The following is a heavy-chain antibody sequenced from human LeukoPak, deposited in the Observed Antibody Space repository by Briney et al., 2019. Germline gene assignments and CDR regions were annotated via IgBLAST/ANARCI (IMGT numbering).Heavy chain of an antibody. CDR1: GGSISSGDYY. CDR2: IYYSGGT. V-gene: IGHV4-30-4*01. Sequence: SETLSLTCTVSGGSISSGDYYWSWIRQPPGKGLEWIGYIYYSGGTYYNPSLKSRVTISVDTSKNQFSLKLSSVTAADTAVYYCARARDSSGYGYYWGQGTLVTVSS. D-gene: IGHD3-22*01. CDR3: ARARDSSGYGYY. J-gene: IGHJ4*02.